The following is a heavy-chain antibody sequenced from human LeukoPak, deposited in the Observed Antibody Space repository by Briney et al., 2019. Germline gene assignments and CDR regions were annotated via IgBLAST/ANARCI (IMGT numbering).Heavy chain of an antibody. CDR3: AKDGSVRGPRVGAYDY. CDR1: GFTFSSYG. J-gene: IGHJ4*02. Sequence: GGPLRLSCAASGFTFSSYGMHWVRQAPGKGLEWVAVISYDGSNKYYADSVKGRFTISRDNSKNTLYLQMNSLRAEDTAVYYCAKDGSVRGPRVGAYDYWGQGTLVTVSS. CDR2: ISYDGSNK. D-gene: IGHD1-26*01. V-gene: IGHV3-30*18.